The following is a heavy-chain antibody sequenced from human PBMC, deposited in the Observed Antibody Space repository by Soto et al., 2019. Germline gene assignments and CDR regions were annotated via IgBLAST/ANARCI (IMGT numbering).Heavy chain of an antibody. Sequence: PSDTLSLTCTVSGGSISSYYWSWIRQPPGKGLEWIGYIYYSGSTNYNPSLKSRVTISVDTSKNQFSLKLSSVTAADTAVYYCAREGSYSSGENWFDPWGQGTLVTVSS. J-gene: IGHJ5*02. D-gene: IGHD6-25*01. CDR3: AREGSYSSGENWFDP. CDR2: IYYSGST. V-gene: IGHV4-59*12. CDR1: GGSISSYY.